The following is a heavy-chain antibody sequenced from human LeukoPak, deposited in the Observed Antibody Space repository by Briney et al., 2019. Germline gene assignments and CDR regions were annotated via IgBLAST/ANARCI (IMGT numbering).Heavy chain of an antibody. D-gene: IGHD3/OR15-3a*01. Sequence: GGSLRLSCAASGFTFSSYAMSWVRQAPGKGLEWVSAISGSGGSTYYADSVKGRFTISRDNSKNTVYLQLTSLRVEDTAVYYCAKVATWTYFDSWGQGTLVTVSS. CDR3: AKVATWTYFDS. V-gene: IGHV3-23*01. CDR1: GFTFSSYA. CDR2: ISGSGGST. J-gene: IGHJ4*02.